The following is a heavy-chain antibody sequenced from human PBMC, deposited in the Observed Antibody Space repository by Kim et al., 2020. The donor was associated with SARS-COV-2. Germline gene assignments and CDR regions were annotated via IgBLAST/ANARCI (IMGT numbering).Heavy chain of an antibody. D-gene: IGHD3-9*01. Sequence: ASVKVSCKASGYTFTGYYMHWVRQAPGQGLEWMGWINPNSGGTNYAQKFQGRVTMTRDTSISTAYMELSRLRSDDTAVYYCARTTIWEDHWFDPWGQGTLVTVSS. V-gene: IGHV1-2*02. J-gene: IGHJ5*02. CDR3: ARTTIWEDHWFDP. CDR1: GYTFTGYY. CDR2: INPNSGGT.